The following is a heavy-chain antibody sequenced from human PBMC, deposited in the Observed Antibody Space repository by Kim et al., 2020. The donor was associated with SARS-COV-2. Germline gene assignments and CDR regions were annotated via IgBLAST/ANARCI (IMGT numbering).Heavy chain of an antibody. J-gene: IGHJ4*02. V-gene: IGHV4-30-2*01. CDR1: GGSISSGGYS. CDR2: IYHSGST. CDR3: ARGHLAAPLVFDY. D-gene: IGHD6-13*01. Sequence: SETLSLTCAVSGGSISSGGYSWGWIRQPPGKGLEWIGYIYHSGSTYYNPSLKSRVTISVDRSKNQFSLKLSSVTAADTAVYYCARGHLAAPLVFDYWGQGTLVTVSS.